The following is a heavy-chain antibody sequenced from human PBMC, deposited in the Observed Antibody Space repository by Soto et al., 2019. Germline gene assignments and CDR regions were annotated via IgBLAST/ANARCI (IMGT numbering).Heavy chain of an antibody. Sequence: LRVSFAVCGLTFSSFEMDWVRQAAGKGPEWISYISRGATTTYYADSVRGRFTISRDDAENSVFLQMDSLRVEDTDIYFCATRSTDYYFYWGQGTLVTVSS. CDR1: GLTFSSFE. CDR3: ATRSTDYYFY. CDR2: ISRGATTT. J-gene: IGHJ4*02. V-gene: IGHV3-48*03. D-gene: IGHD3-9*01.